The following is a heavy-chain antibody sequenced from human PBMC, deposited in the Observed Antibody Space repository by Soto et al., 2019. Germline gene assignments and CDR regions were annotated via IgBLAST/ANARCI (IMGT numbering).Heavy chain of an antibody. CDR1: GGSISSGGYS. J-gene: IGHJ6*02. CDR3: ARGGLWFGDHYYYYGMDV. Sequence: SETLSLTCAVSGGSISSGGYSWSWIRQPPGKGLEWIGYIYYSGSTNYNPSLKSRVTISVDTSKNQFSLKLSSVTAADTAVYYCARGGLWFGDHYYYYGMDVWGQGTTVTVSS. CDR2: IYYSGST. D-gene: IGHD3-10*01. V-gene: IGHV4-61*08.